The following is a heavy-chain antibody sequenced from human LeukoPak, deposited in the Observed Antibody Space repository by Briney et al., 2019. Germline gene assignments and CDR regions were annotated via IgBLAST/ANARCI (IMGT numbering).Heavy chain of an antibody. CDR1: GFALSSHW. CDR2: VNRDGSET. Sequence: GGSLRLSCAASGFALSSHWMTWVRQVPGRGPEWVANVNRDGSETYYLDSVKGRFTISKDNAKNSLYLQMSSLRAEDTALYHCARNNGMDVWGQGTTVIVSS. J-gene: IGHJ6*02. CDR3: ARNNGMDV. V-gene: IGHV3-7*03.